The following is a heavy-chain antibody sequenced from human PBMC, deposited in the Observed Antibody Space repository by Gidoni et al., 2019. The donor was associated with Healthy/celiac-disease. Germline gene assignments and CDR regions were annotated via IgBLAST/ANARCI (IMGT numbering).Heavy chain of an antibody. CDR2: INSDGSST. Sequence: EVQLVESGGGLVQPGGSLRLSCAASGFTFSSYWIHWVRQAPGKGLVWVSRINSDGSSTSYADSVKGRFTISRDNAKNTLYLQMNSLRAEDTAVYYCARVGYSSSWYSGYFQHWGQGTLVTVSS. J-gene: IGHJ1*01. CDR3: ARVGYSSSWYSGYFQH. D-gene: IGHD6-13*01. V-gene: IGHV3-74*01. CDR1: GFTFSSYW.